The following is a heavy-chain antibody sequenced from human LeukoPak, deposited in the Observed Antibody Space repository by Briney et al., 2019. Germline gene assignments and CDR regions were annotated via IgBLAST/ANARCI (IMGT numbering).Heavy chain of an antibody. CDR3: ARMPGANYYYNGMDV. Sequence: GGSLRLSCAASGFTFSSYGVHWVRQAPGKGLEWVAVISYDGSNKYNADSVKGRFTISRDNSKNTLYLQMNSLRVEDTAVYYCARMPGANYYYNGMDVWGQGTTVTVSS. D-gene: IGHD1-14*01. V-gene: IGHV3-30-3*01. CDR1: GFTFSSYG. J-gene: IGHJ6*02. CDR2: ISYDGSNK.